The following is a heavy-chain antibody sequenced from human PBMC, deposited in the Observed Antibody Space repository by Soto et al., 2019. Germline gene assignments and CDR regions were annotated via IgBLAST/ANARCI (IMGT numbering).Heavy chain of an antibody. CDR2: IKGDGTEI. D-gene: IGHD1-26*01. Sequence: EVQLVESGGGLVQPGGSLRLSCAASGFTFSSYWMSWVRQAPGKGLEWVANIKGDGTEIYYVDSVKGRFTISRDNAKNSLYMQMNSIRDEDTAVYYCARLVSAAAHDYWGQGALVTVSS. CDR1: GFTFSSYW. CDR3: ARLVSAAAHDY. V-gene: IGHV3-7*04. J-gene: IGHJ4*02.